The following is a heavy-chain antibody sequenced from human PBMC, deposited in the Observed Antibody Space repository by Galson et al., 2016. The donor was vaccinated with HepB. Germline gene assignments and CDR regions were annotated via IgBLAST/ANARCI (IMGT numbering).Heavy chain of an antibody. V-gene: IGHV4-59*01. CDR1: GGSISSYY. CDR2: IYYSGST. Sequence: SETLSLTCTVSGGSISSYYWNWIRQPPGKGLEWIGYIYYSGSTNYDPSLRSRVTISVDTSKNQFSLKLSSVTAADTAVYYCAGSQDGYGSGTLIDYWGQGSLVTVSS. CDR3: AGSQDGYGSGTLIDY. D-gene: IGHD3-10*01. J-gene: IGHJ4*02.